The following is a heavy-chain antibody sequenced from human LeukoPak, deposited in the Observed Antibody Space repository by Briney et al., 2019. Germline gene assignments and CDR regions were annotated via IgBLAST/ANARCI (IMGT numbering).Heavy chain of an antibody. CDR1: DGSISTYY. CDR2: IYYSAT. Sequence: SETLSLTCTVSDGSISTYYWSWIRQPPGKGLEWIGYIYYSATNYNPSLKRRVTISVDTSKNQFSLKLSSVTAADTAVYYCARNAYYYDSSGHGRWYFQHWGQGTLVTVSS. D-gene: IGHD3-22*01. V-gene: IGHV4-59*01. J-gene: IGHJ1*01. CDR3: ARNAYYYDSSGHGRWYFQH.